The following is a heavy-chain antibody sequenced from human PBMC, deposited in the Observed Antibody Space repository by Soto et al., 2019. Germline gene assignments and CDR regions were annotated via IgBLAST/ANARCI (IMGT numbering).Heavy chain of an antibody. V-gene: IGHV3-30-3*01. CDR3: AGGVMEGITGTNYYYYGMDV. CDR2: ISYDGSNK. Sequence: QVQLVESGGGVVQPGRSLRLSCAASGFTFSSYAMHWVRQAPGKGLEWVAVISYDGSNKYYADSVKGRFTISRDNSKNTLYLQMNSLRAEDTAVYYCAGGVMEGITGTNYYYYGMDVWGQGTTVTVSS. J-gene: IGHJ6*02. D-gene: IGHD1-20*01. CDR1: GFTFSSYA.